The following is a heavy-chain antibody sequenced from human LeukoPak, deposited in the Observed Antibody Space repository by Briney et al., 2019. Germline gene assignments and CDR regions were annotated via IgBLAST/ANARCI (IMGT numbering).Heavy chain of an antibody. Sequence: GGSLRLSCAASGFTVSSNYMSWVRQAPGKGLEWVANIKQDGSEKYYVDSVKGRFTISRDNAKNSLYLQMNSLRAEDTAVYYCARIKEQPGAFDIWGQGTMVTVSS. D-gene: IGHD6-13*01. CDR2: IKQDGSEK. J-gene: IGHJ3*02. CDR3: ARIKEQPGAFDI. V-gene: IGHV3-7*01. CDR1: GFTVSSNY.